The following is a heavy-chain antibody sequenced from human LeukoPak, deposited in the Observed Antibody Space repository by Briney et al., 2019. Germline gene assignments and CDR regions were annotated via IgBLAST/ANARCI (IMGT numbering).Heavy chain of an antibody. Sequence: GGSLRLSCAASGFTFSGSAMHWVRQASGKGLEWVGRIRSKANRYATTYAASVKGWFTISRDDSKNTAFLEMNRLKTEDTAVYYCTTHYYDSSGYHYGAFDYWGQGTLVTVSS. V-gene: IGHV3-73*01. D-gene: IGHD3-22*01. CDR3: TTHYYDSSGYHYGAFDY. CDR1: GFTFSGSA. CDR2: IRSKANRYAT. J-gene: IGHJ4*02.